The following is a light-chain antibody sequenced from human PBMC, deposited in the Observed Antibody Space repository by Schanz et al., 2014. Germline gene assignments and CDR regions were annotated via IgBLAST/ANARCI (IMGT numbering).Light chain of an antibody. CDR1: SSNIGAGYD. Sequence: QSVLTQPPSVSGAPGQRVTISCTGSSSNIGAGYDVHWYQLLPGTAPKLLIYGNTNRPSGVPDRFSGSKSGTSASLAITGLQAEDEADYYCSSSSNILGLVFGGGTKVTVL. V-gene: IGLV1-40*01. J-gene: IGLJ3*02. CDR3: SSSSNILGLV. CDR2: GNT.